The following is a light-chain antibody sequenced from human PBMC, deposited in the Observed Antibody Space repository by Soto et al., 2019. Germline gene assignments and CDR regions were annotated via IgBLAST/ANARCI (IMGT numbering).Light chain of an antibody. V-gene: IGKV3-15*01. CDR1: QSVSSN. J-gene: IGKJ1*01. Sequence: EIVMTQSPATLSVSPGERATLSCRASQSVSSNLAWSQQKPGQAPLLLIYGASTRATGIPARFSGSGSGTEFTLTISSLQSEDFAVYYCQQYNNWPETFGQGTKVDIK. CDR2: GAS. CDR3: QQYNNWPET.